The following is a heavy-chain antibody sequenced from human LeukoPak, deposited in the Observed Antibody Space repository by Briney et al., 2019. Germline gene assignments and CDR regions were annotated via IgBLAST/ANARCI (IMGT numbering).Heavy chain of an antibody. V-gene: IGHV3-74*01. D-gene: IGHD4-23*01. J-gene: IGHJ4*02. Sequence: WGSLRLSCTASGFTFSSYWMHWVRQAPGKGLVWVSRINTDGSSTTYADSVKGRFTISRDNAKNTLYLQMNSLRAEDTAVYYCARDEDDYGGNSPLGYWGQGTLVTVSS. CDR2: INTDGSST. CDR3: ARDEDDYGGNSPLGY. CDR1: GFTFSSYW.